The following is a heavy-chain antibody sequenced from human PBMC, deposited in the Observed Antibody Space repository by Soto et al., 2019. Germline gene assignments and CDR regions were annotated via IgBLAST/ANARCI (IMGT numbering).Heavy chain of an antibody. CDR1: VFTFSLYG. V-gene: IGHV3-7*03. Sequence: XRSLRLSCGFSVFTFSLYGMGWVRDAPGKWLQWVANIKEDGSEKDYVGSVKGRCTISRDNTEDSLFLHVNSLTAEDTAVYYGVCAPRNSVEFCGVHCLRHYDSWGQGTLVTVSS. CDR2: IKEDGSEK. CDR3: VCAPRNSVEFCGVHCLRHYDS. D-gene: IGHD2-21*02. J-gene: IGHJ4*02.